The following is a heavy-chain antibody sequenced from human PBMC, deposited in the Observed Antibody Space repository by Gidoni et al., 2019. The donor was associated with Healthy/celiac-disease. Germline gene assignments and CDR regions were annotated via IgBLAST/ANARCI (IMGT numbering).Heavy chain of an antibody. D-gene: IGHD1-26*01. J-gene: IGHJ4*02. Sequence: EVQLVESGGGLVQPGGSFRLPCADPVFPFSTYSWNWVRQAPGKGLEWVSYISSGSSTISYADSGKGRFTISRDNAKNSLYLQMNSLRDEDTAVYYCARDQEGGSYTRKSFYFDYWGQGTLVTVSS. CDR1: VFPFSTYS. CDR3: ARDQEGGSYTRKSFYFDY. V-gene: IGHV3-48*02. CDR2: ISSGSSTI.